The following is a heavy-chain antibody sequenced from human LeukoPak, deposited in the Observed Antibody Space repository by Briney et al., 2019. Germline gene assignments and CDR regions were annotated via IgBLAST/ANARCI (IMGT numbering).Heavy chain of an antibody. Sequence: GGSLRLSCAASGFTFSSYSMNWVRQAPGKGLEWVSAISGSGGSTYYADSVKGRFTISRENSKNTLYLQMNSLRAEDTAVYYCAKVDSGSTKGAFDIWGQGTMVSVSS. CDR1: GFTFSSYS. J-gene: IGHJ3*02. CDR2: ISGSGGST. CDR3: AKVDSGSTKGAFDI. V-gene: IGHV3-23*01. D-gene: IGHD1-26*01.